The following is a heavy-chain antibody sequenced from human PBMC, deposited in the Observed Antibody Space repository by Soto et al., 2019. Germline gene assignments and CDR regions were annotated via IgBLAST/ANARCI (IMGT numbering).Heavy chain of an antibody. CDR1: GGSMISYY. D-gene: IGHD3-22*01. CDR3: ARSNYYDSPVAYYYYGMDV. V-gene: IGHV4-59*08. Sequence: SETLSLTCTVSGGSMISYYWSWIRQPPGRGLEWIGFIYYAGSTKYNPSLNSRVTISVDTSKNQFSLTVTSVTAADTAVYFCARSNYYDSPVAYYYYGMDVWGQGTTVTVSS. CDR2: IYYAGST. J-gene: IGHJ6*02.